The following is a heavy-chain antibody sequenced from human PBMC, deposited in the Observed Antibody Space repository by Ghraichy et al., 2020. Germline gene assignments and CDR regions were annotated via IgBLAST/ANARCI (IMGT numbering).Heavy chain of an antibody. J-gene: IGHJ6*03. CDR2: IIPIFGTA. CDR3: ARATVDTAMVWSDYYMDV. D-gene: IGHD5-18*01. Sequence: SVKVSCKASGGTFSSYAISWVRQAPGQGLEWMGGIIPIFGTANYAQKFQGRVTITADESTSTAYMELSSLRSEDTAVYYCARATVDTAMVWSDYYMDVWGKGTTVTVSS. V-gene: IGHV1-69*13. CDR1: GGTFSSYA.